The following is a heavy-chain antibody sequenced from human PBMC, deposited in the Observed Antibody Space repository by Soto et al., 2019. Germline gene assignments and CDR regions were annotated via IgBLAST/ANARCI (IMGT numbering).Heavy chain of an antibody. Sequence: QVQLVESGGGVVQPGRSLRLSCAASGFTFSSYGMHWVRQAPGKGLEWVAVIWDDGSNKYYADSVKGRFTISRDNSKNTLYLQMNSLRAEDTAVYYCARSEDYYDSSGYFLELDYWGQGTLVTVSS. V-gene: IGHV3-33*01. J-gene: IGHJ4*02. CDR2: IWDDGSNK. CDR1: GFTFSSYG. D-gene: IGHD3-22*01. CDR3: ARSEDYYDSSGYFLELDY.